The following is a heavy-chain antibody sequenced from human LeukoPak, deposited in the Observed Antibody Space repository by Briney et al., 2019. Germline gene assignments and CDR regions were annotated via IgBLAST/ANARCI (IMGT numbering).Heavy chain of an antibody. J-gene: IGHJ1*01. Sequence: GGSLRLSCAASGFTFSSYSMNWVRQAPGKGLEWVSYISSGSGSSIYYADSVKGRFTISRDNSKNTLYLQMNSLRAKDTAVYYCARGRGDDYGLRYFQHWGPGTLVTVSS. V-gene: IGHV3-48*01. D-gene: IGHD4-17*01. CDR1: GFTFSSYS. CDR3: ARGRGDDYGLRYFQH. CDR2: ISSGSGSSI.